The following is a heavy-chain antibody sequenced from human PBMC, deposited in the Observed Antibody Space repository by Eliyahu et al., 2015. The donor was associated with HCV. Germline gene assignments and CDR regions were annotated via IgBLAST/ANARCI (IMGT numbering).Heavy chain of an antibody. J-gene: IGHJ5*02. CDR3: AREQGTGDWGKWFDP. Sequence: QVQLQESGPGLVKPSETLSLXCAVSGYSIXXGHYWGWIRQPPGKGLEWIGSIHHSGNTYYYNPSLKSRVIISLDTSKNQFSLKLTSVTAADTAVYYCAREQGTGDWGKWFDPWGQGNLVTVSS. V-gene: IGHV4-38-2*02. D-gene: IGHD7-27*01. CDR2: IHHSGNTY. CDR1: GYSIXXGHY.